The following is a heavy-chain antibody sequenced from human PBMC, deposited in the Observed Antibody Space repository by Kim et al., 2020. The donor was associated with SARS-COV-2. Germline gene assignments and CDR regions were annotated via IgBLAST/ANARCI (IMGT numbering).Heavy chain of an antibody. J-gene: IGHJ4*02. CDR1: GGSFSGYY. CDR3: ARGRYYDSSGYYRY. Sequence: SETLSLTCAVYGGSFSGYYWSWIRQPPGKGLEWIGEINHSGSTNYNPSLKSRVTISVDTSKNQFSLKLSSVTAADTAVYYCARGRYYDSSGYYRYWGQGT. CDR2: INHSGST. V-gene: IGHV4-34*01. D-gene: IGHD3-22*01.